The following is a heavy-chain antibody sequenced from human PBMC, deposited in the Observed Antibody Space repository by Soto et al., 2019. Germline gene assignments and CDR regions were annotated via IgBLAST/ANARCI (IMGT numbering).Heavy chain of an antibody. Sequence: ASVKVSCKASGYAFTGYHMHWVRQAPGQGLEWMGWINPNSGGTNNAQKFQGWVTMTRDTSTSTAYMELSGLIPDDTAVYYCARSLLDEYSSSWRSAYYGMDVWGQGTTVTVSS. CDR2: INPNSGGT. CDR1: GYAFTGYH. D-gene: IGHD6-13*01. V-gene: IGHV1-2*04. CDR3: ARSLLDEYSSSWRSAYYGMDV. J-gene: IGHJ6*02.